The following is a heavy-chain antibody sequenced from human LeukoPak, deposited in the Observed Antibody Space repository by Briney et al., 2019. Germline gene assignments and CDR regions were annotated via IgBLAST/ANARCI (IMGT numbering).Heavy chain of an antibody. Sequence: PSETLSLTCAVSGYSISSGYYWGWIRQPPGKGLKWIGSIYHSGSTYYNPSLKSRVTISVDTSKNQFSLKLSSVTAADTAVYYCASLRYFDWLLYLHAFDIWGQGTMVTVSS. CDR1: GYSISSGYY. CDR3: ASLRYFDWLLYLHAFDI. D-gene: IGHD3-9*01. J-gene: IGHJ3*02. V-gene: IGHV4-38-2*01. CDR2: IYHSGST.